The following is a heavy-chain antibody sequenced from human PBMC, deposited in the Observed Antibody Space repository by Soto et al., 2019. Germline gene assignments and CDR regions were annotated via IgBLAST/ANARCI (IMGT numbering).Heavy chain of an antibody. J-gene: IGHJ6*02. CDR2: TYYRSKWYN. CDR1: GDSVSSNSAA. D-gene: IGHD1-26*01. CDR3: ARGEHLEDYYYYGMDV. V-gene: IGHV6-1*01. Sequence: SQTLSLTCAISGDSVSSNSAAWNWIRQSPSRGLEWLGRTYYRSKWYNDYAVSVKSRITINPDTSKNQFSLQLNSVTPEDTAVYYCARGEHLEDYYYYGMDVWGQGTTVTVSS.